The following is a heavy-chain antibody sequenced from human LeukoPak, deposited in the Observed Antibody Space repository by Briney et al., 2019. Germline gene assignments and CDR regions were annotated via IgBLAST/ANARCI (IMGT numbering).Heavy chain of an antibody. CDR2: INQDGSER. D-gene: IGHD1-14*01. CDR1: EFTFSNYA. Sequence: GSLRLSCTASEFTFSNYAMSWVRQAPGMGLEWVAIINQDGSERYYVDSVKGRFTVSRDSAKNSLYLQMNSLRVEDTAVYYCARDKITGASTNDYWGQGTLVTVSS. CDR3: ARDKITGASTNDY. V-gene: IGHV3-7*01. J-gene: IGHJ4*02.